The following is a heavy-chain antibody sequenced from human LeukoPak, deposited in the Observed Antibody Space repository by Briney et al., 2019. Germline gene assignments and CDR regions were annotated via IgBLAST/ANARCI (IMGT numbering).Heavy chain of an antibody. CDR3: ARRINYYDSSGYYYVRYFDS. CDR2: ISSSSSTI. D-gene: IGHD3-22*01. V-gene: IGHV3-48*01. J-gene: IGHJ4*02. Sequence: PGGSLRLSCAASGFTFSSYSMNWVRQAPGKGLEWVSYISSSSSTIYYADSVKGRFTISRDNAKNSLYLQMNSLGAEDTAVYYCARRINYYDSSGYYYVRYFDSWGQGTLVAVSS. CDR1: GFTFSSYS.